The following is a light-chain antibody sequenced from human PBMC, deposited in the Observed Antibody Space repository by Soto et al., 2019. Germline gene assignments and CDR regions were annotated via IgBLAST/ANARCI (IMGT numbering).Light chain of an antibody. CDR2: EVS. CDR1: SSDVGGYNY. J-gene: IGLJ2*01. CDR3: SSYTSTSSPVL. V-gene: IGLV2-14*01. Sequence: QSVLTQPASVSGSPGQSITVSCTGTSSDVGGYNYVSWYQHHPGKAPKLMIFEVSNRPSGVSDRFSGSKSGNTASLTISGLQAEDEADHYCSSYTSTSSPVLFGGGTQLTVL.